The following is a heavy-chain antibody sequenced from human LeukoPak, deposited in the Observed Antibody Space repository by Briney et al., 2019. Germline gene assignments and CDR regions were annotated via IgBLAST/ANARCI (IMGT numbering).Heavy chain of an antibody. CDR1: GYTFTGYY. CDR2: INPNSGGT. D-gene: IGHD6-6*01. V-gene: IGHV1-2*02. CDR3: ARGRYYSSSPSVDY. Sequence: GPVKVSCKASGYTFTGYYMHWVRQAPGQGLEWMGWINPNSGGTNYAQKFQGRVTMTRDTSISTAYMELSRLRSDDTAVYYCARGRYYSSSPSVDYWGQGTLVTVSS. J-gene: IGHJ4*02.